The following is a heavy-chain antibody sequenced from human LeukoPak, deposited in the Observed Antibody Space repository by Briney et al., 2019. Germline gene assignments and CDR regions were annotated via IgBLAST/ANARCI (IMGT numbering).Heavy chain of an antibody. D-gene: IGHD3-10*01. CDR1: GFTVSSNY. V-gene: IGHV3-66*01. J-gene: IGHJ4*02. CDR2: IYSGGST. Sequence: GGSLRLSCVVSGFTVSSNYMTWVRQAPGKGLEWVSVIYSGGSTYYADSVKGRFTISRDNSKNTLYLQMNSLTAEDTAVYYCARGRWGGSGSYSYFDYWGQGTLVTVSS. CDR3: ARGRWGGSGSYSYFDY.